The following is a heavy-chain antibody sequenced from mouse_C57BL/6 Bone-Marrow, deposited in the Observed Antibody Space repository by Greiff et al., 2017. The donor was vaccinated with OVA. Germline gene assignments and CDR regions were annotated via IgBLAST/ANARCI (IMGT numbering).Heavy chain of an antibody. CDR2: IDPSDSYT. Sequence: QVQLQQPGAELVRPGTSVPLSCKASGYTFTSYWMHWVKQRPGQGLEWIGVIDPSDSYTNYNQKFTGKATLTVDTSSRPAYMQLSSLTSEDSAVYDCARDGYGSNLRNYWGQGTTLTVSS. CDR3: ARDGYGSNLRNY. V-gene: IGHV1-59*01. CDR1: GYTFTSYW. J-gene: IGHJ2*01. D-gene: IGHD1-1*01.